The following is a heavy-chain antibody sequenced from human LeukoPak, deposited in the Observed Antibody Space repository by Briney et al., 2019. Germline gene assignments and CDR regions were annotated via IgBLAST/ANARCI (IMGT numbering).Heavy chain of an antibody. CDR1: GGSISSSSYY. Sequence: SETLSLTCTVSGGSISSSSYYWGWIRQPPGKGLEWIGSIYYSGSTYYDPSLKSRVTISVDTSKNQFSLKLSSVTAADTAVYYCARDPRFLEWLWFDYWGQGTLVTVSS. D-gene: IGHD3-3*01. CDR2: IYYSGST. J-gene: IGHJ4*02. V-gene: IGHV4-39*02. CDR3: ARDPRFLEWLWFDY.